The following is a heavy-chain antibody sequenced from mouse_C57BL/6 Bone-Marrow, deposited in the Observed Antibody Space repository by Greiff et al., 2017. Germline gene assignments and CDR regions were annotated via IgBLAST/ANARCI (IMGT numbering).Heavy chain of an antibody. D-gene: IGHD2-3*01. J-gene: IGHJ1*03. CDR3: ASSPYDGYYGGYWYFDV. CDR1: GYTFTSYG. CDR2: IYIGNGYT. V-gene: IGHV1-58*01. Sequence: VQLQQSGAELVRPGSSVKMSCKTSGYTFTSYGINWVKQRPGQGLEWIGYIYIGNGYTEYNEKFKGKDTLTSDTSSSTASMQLSSLTSEDSAIYFFASSPYDGYYGGYWYFDVWGTGTTVTVSS.